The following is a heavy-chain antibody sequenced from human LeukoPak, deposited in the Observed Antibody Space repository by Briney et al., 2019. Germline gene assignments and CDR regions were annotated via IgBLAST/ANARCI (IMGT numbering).Heavy chain of an antibody. V-gene: IGHV1-2*02. Sequence: ASVKVSCKTSGYTFSDYYIHWIRQAPGQGLEWVGWINPNSGDTDYAQKFQGRVTVTRDTSISTAYMELGRLRSDDTAVYYCASPSDFWSGFTYYYYYMDVWGKGTTVTVSS. CDR3: ASPSDFWSGFTYYYYYMDV. CDR1: GYTFSDYY. D-gene: IGHD3-3*01. CDR2: INPNSGDT. J-gene: IGHJ6*03.